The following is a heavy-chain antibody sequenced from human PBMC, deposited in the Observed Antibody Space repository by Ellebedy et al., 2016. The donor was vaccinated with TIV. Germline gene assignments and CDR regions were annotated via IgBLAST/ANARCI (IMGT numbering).Heavy chain of an antibody. J-gene: IGHJ5*02. D-gene: IGHD3-10*01. CDR3: ARGTGTSWFGP. V-gene: IGHV1-2*02. CDR1: GYTFTDYT. CDR2: VRSRDGAT. Sequence: ASVKVSCKASGYTFTDYTVHWVRQAPGQGLEWMGWVRSRDGATRYAQKFLGRVTLTRDTSVRTVYMDLSRLTSIDTAVYYCARGTGTSWFGPWGQGTLVTVSS.